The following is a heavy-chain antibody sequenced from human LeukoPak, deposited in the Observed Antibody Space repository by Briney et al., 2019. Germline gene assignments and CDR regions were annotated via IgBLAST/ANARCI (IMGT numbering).Heavy chain of an antibody. J-gene: IGHJ3*02. D-gene: IGHD1-26*01. CDR3: ARVVGAKAFDI. Sequence: GGSLRLSCATSGFTFSSYAMSWVRQAPGKGLEWVSTISPSGGVTFYSDSVRGRFTISRDNAKNSLYLQMNSLRAEDTAVYYCARVVGAKAFDIWGQGTMVTVSS. V-gene: IGHV3-21*01. CDR2: ISPSGGVT. CDR1: GFTFSSYA.